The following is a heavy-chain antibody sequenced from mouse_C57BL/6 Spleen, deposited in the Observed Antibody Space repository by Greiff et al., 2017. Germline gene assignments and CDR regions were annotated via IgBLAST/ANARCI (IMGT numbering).Heavy chain of an antibody. J-gene: IGHJ4*01. CDR1: GYTFTSYW. CDR2: IYPSDSET. D-gene: IGHD2-4*01. Sequence: VQLQHPGAELVRPGSSVKLSCKASGYTFTSYWMDWVKQRPGQGLEWIGNIYPSDSETHYNQKFKDKATLTVDKSSSTAYMQLSSLTSEDSAVYYCARPMIRNYAMDYWGQGTSVTVSS. CDR3: ARPMIRNYAMDY. V-gene: IGHV1-61*01.